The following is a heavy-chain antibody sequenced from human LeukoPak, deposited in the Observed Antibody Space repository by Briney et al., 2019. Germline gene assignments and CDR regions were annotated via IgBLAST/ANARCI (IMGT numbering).Heavy chain of an antibody. CDR1: GFTFAGYW. D-gene: IGHD2-8*01. CDR2: IKQDGSEK. Sequence: GGSLRLSCAASGFTFAGYWMTWVRQAPGKGLEWVANIKQDGSEKYYVDSVKGRFTISRDNAKDSLYLQMNSLRAEETAIYYCARDIVLMVYDYWGQGTLVTVSS. J-gene: IGHJ4*02. CDR3: ARDIVLMVYDY. V-gene: IGHV3-7*01.